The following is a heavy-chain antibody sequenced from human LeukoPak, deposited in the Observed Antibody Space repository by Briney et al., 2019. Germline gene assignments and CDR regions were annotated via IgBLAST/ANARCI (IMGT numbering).Heavy chain of an antibody. CDR2: IYYSGST. CDR3: AKNTGYSSGWYSSRYYYGMDV. Sequence: SETLSLTCTVSGGSISRYYWSWIRQPPGKGLEGIGYIYYSGSTNYIPALKSRVTISVDTSKNQFSLKLSSVTAADTAVYYSAKNTGYSSGWYSSRYYYGMDVWGQGTTVTVSS. V-gene: IGHV4-59*01. J-gene: IGHJ6*02. CDR1: GGSISRYY. D-gene: IGHD6-19*01.